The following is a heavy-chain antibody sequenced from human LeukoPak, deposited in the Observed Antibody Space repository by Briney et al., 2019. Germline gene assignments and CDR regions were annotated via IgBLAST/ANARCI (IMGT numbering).Heavy chain of an antibody. D-gene: IGHD3-3*01. V-gene: IGHV1-2*02. CDR2: INPNSGGT. Sequence: ASVTVSCKASGYTFTSYGISWVQQAPGQGLEWMGWINPNSGGTNYAQKFQGRVTMTRDTSISTAYMELRRLRSDDTAIYYCARGPSQIMENYMDVWGKGTTVTVSS. CDR1: GYTFTSYG. J-gene: IGHJ6*03. CDR3: ARGPSQIMENYMDV.